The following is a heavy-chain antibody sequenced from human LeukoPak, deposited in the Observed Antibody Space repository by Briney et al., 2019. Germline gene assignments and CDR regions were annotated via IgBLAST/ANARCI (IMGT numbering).Heavy chain of an antibody. D-gene: IGHD4-4*01. CDR2: ISYDGSNK. Sequence: PGRSLRLSCAASGFTFSSYAMHWVRQAPGKWLEWVAVISYDGSNKYYADSVKGRFTISRDNSKNTLYLQMNSLRAEDTAVYYCARDRTLSTVTLPVGYYWGQGTLVTVSS. J-gene: IGHJ4*02. CDR1: GFTFSSYA. CDR3: ARDRTLSTVTLPVGYY. V-gene: IGHV3-30-3*01.